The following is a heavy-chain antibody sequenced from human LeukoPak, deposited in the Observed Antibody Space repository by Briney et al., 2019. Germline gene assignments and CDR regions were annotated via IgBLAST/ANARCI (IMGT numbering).Heavy chain of an antibody. D-gene: IGHD5-24*01. CDR3: AKEMATIIGGPFFDY. CDR1: GGSISSYY. V-gene: IGHV4-59*12. CDR2: IYYSGST. J-gene: IGHJ4*02. Sequence: NPSETLSLTCTVSGGSISSYYWSWIRQPSGKGLEWIRYIYYSGSTNYNPSLKSRVTMSVDTSKNQFSLKLSSVTAADTAVYYCAKEMATIIGGPFFDYWGQGTLVTVSS.